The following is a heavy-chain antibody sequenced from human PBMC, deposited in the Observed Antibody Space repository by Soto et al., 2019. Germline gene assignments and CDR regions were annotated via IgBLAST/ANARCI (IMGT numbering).Heavy chain of an antibody. Sequence: EVQLLESGGGLVQPGGSLRLSCAASGFTFKNFAVSWVRQAPGKGMEWVSAIGGSGSSANYADSVKGRFTVSRDDSKSTMYIQMSGLRVDDTALYYCAKDAVAYNGEWDWFDLWGQGTLVTFSS. D-gene: IGHD3-10*01. CDR1: GFTFKNFA. V-gene: IGHV3-23*01. J-gene: IGHJ5*02. CDR3: AKDAVAYNGEWDWFDL. CDR2: IGGSGSSA.